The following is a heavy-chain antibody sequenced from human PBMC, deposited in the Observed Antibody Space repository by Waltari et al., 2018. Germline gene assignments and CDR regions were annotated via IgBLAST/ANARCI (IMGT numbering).Heavy chain of an antibody. CDR1: DYY. CDR2: VDPEDGET. V-gene: IGHV1-69-2*01. CDR3: ATGRGSGIYAFDI. D-gene: IGHD3-10*01. Sequence: DYYMHWVQQAPGKGLEWMGRVDPEDGETIYAEKFQGRVTITADTSTDTAYMELSSLRSEDTAVYYCATGRGSGIYAFDIWGQGTMVTVSS. J-gene: IGHJ3*02.